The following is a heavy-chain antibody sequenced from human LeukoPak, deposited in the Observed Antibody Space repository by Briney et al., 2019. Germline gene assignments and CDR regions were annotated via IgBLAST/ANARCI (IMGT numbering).Heavy chain of an antibody. J-gene: IGHJ4*02. CDR2: INHSGST. CDR1: GGSFSGYY. CDR3: ARGGRRITMIVVVSRFALDY. Sequence: PSETLSLTCAVYGGSFSGYYWSWIRQPPGKGLEWIGEINHSGSTNYNPSLKSRVTISVDTSKNQFSLKLSSVTAVDTAVYYCARGGRRITMIVVVSRFALDYWGQGTLVTVSS. D-gene: IGHD3-22*01. V-gene: IGHV4-34*01.